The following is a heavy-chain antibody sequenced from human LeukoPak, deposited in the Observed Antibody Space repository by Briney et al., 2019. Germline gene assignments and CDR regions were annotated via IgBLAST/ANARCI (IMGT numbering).Heavy chain of an antibody. J-gene: IGHJ5*02. CDR2: INPNSGGT. V-gene: IGHV1-2*02. Sequence: GASVKVSCKASGYTFTGYYMHWVRQAPGQGLEWMGWINPNSGGTNYAQKFQGRVTMTRDTSITTAYMELSRLISDDTAVYYCARSPAPDMVRGVIYTYNWFDPWGHGTLVTVSS. CDR1: GYTFTGYY. CDR3: ARSPAPDMVRGVIYTYNWFDP. D-gene: IGHD3-10*01.